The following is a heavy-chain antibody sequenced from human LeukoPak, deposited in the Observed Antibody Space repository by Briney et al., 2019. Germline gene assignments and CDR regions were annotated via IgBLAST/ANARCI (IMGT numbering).Heavy chain of an antibody. Sequence: GGSLRLSCAASGFTFSSYSMNWVRQVPGKGLELVSSISTSSSHMYYADSVKGRFTISRDNAKNTLYLQMNSLRAEDTAVYYCARGYSSGLHFDYWGQGTLVTVSS. V-gene: IGHV3-21*01. D-gene: IGHD6-19*01. CDR3: ARGYSSGLHFDY. J-gene: IGHJ4*02. CDR1: GFTFSSYS. CDR2: ISTSSSHM.